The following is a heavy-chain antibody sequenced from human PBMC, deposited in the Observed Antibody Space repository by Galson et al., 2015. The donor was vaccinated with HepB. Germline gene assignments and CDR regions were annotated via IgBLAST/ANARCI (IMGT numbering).Heavy chain of an antibody. CDR1: GFTFFTSA. J-gene: IGHJ3*02. Sequence: SLRLSCAASGFTFFTSAMSWVRQAPGKGLEWVSYISSSSSTIYYADSVKGRFTISRDNAKNSLYLQMNSLRAEDTAVYYCARLRDYDAFDIWGQGTMVTVSS. CDR2: ISSSSSTI. CDR3: ARLRDYDAFDI. V-gene: IGHV3-48*01. D-gene: IGHD4-17*01.